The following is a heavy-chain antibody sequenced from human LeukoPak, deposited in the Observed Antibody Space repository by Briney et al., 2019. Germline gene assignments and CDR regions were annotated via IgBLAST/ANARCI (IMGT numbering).Heavy chain of an antibody. D-gene: IGHD1-20*01. J-gene: IGHJ3*02. V-gene: IGHV4-59*08. Sequence: PSQTLSLTCTVSGGSISSYYWSWIRQPPGKGLEWIGYIYYSGSTNYNPSLKSRVTISVDTSKNQFSLKLSSVTAADTAVYYCARLPDNWNDANAFDIWGQGTMVTVSS. CDR3: ARLPDNWNDANAFDI. CDR2: IYYSGST. CDR1: GGSISSYY.